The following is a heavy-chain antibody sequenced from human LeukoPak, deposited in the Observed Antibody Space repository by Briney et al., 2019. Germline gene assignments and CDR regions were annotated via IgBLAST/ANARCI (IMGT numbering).Heavy chain of an antibody. CDR2: ISYDGSNK. Sequence: PGGSLRLSCAASGFTFSGYPIHWVRQAPGKGLEWVAVISYDGSNKYYADSVKGRFTISRDNAENSLYLQMSSLRAEDTAVYYCAKDLRDSSGWYVYWGQGTLVTVSS. V-gene: IGHV3-30-3*02. CDR1: GFTFSGYP. CDR3: AKDLRDSSGWYVY. D-gene: IGHD6-19*01. J-gene: IGHJ4*02.